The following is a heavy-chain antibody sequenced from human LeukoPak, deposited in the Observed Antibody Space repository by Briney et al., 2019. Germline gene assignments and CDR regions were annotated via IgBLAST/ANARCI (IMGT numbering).Heavy chain of an antibody. CDR3: ARMHTSVGHLLDY. CDR1: GFSLITSGMC. J-gene: IGHJ4*02. Sequence: ESGSALVKPTQTLTLTCTFSGFSLITSGMCVSWIRQPPGKALEWLARIDWDDDKYYTTSLKTRLTFSKDISKNQVVLTMTNMDPVDTATYYCARMHTSVGHLLDYWGQGILVTVSS. V-gene: IGHV2-70*11. D-gene: IGHD1-26*01. CDR2: IDWDDDK.